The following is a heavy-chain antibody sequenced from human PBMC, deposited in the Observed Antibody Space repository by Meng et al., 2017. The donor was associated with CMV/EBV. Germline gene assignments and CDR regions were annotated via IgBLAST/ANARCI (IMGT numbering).Heavy chain of an antibody. V-gene: IGHV4-30-4*08. CDR2: IYYSGST. Sequence: SETLSLTCTVSGGSISSGDYYWSWIRQPPGKGLEWIGYIYYSGSTYYNPSLKSRVTISVDTSKNQFSLKLSSVTAADTAVYYCARDMRLDSRRGDGFDPWGQGTLVTVSS. J-gene: IGHJ5*02. CDR3: ARDMRLDSRRGDGFDP. D-gene: IGHD3-10*01. CDR1: GGSISSGDYY.